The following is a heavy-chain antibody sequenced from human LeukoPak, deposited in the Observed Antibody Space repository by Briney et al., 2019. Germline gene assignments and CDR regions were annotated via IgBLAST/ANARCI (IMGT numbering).Heavy chain of an antibody. V-gene: IGHV4-39*07. J-gene: IGHJ4*02. D-gene: IGHD6-19*01. CDR1: GGSISSSSYY. Sequence: PSETLSLTCTVSGGSISSSSYYWGWIRQPPGKGQEWIGTIYYSGSTYYNPSLKSRVTISVDTSKNQFSLKLSSVTAADTAVYYCARFNRNSSGWIDYWGQGTLVTVSS. CDR3: ARFNRNSSGWIDY. CDR2: IYYSGST.